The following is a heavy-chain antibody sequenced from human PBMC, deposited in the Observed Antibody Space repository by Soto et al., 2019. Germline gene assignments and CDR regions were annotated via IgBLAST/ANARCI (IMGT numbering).Heavy chain of an antibody. CDR1: GGSISSSSYY. Sequence: QLQLQESGPGLVKPSETLSLTCTVSGGSISSSSYYWGWIRQPPGKGLAWIGSIYYSGSTYYNPSLKSRVTISVDTSKNQFSLKLSSVTAADTAVYYCARSYGDYGPFRNNWFDPWGQGTLVTVSS. D-gene: IGHD4-17*01. V-gene: IGHV4-39*01. J-gene: IGHJ5*02. CDR3: ARSYGDYGPFRNNWFDP. CDR2: IYYSGST.